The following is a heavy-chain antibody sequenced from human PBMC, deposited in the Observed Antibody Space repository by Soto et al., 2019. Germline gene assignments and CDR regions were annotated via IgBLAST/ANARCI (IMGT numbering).Heavy chain of an antibody. D-gene: IGHD3-3*01. CDR3: AAGREYDPPSGMDV. CDR1: GGTFSTYA. J-gene: IGHJ6*02. CDR2: IIPIFATD. Sequence: QVQLVQSGAEVKKPGSSVKVSCKASGGTFSTYAISWVRQAPGQGLEWMGGIIPIFATDKYAQKFQGRVTISADKSTSTAYMELSSLRSEDTAVYYCAAGREYDPPSGMDVWGQGTTVTVSS. V-gene: IGHV1-69*06.